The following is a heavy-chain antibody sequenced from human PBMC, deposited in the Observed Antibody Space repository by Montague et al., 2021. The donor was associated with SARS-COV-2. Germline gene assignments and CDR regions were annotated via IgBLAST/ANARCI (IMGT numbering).Heavy chain of an antibody. V-gene: IGHV3-11*04. CDR3: ARGRQHINMVVVVVTGGEYYFDF. CDR2: ISSSSSTI. Sequence: SLRLSCSASGFTFSDYYMSWIRQAPGKGLEWVSYISSSSSTIYYADSVKGRFTISRDNAKKSLYLQMNSLRAADTAVYYCARGRQHINMVVVVVTGGEYYFDFWGQGTLVAVSS. CDR1: GFTFSDYY. D-gene: IGHD3-22*01. J-gene: IGHJ4*02.